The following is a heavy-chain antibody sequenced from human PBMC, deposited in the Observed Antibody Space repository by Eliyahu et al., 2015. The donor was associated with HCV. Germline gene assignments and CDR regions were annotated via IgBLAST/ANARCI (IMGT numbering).Heavy chain of an antibody. V-gene: IGHV3-21*02. CDR2: IGSSGSYI. D-gene: IGHD2-2*01. CDR3: ARTGYCSSTNCYGKKGTFDF. CDR1: GFXFXAYS. J-gene: IGHJ4*02. Sequence: EVQLVESGGGXVKPGGSLRLSXXASGFXFXAYSMNWVRQXPGXGLEWVASIGSSGSYIFYSDSVRGRFTISRDNAKNSLYLQMDSLRVEDTAVYYCARTGYCSSTNCYGKKGTFDFWGQGSLVTVSS.